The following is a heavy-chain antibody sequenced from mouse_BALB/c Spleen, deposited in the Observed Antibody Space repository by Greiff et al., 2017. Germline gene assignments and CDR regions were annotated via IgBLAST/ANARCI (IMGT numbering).Heavy chain of an antibody. D-gene: IGHD3-3*01. CDR3: ARLGSDYFDY. CDR1: GFTFSSFG. Sequence: EVHLVESGGGLVQPGGSRKLSCAASGFTFSSFGMHWVRQAPEKGLEWVAYISSGSSTIYYADTVKGRFTISRDNPKNTLFLQMTSLRSEDTAMYYCARLGSDYFDYWGQGTTLTVSS. V-gene: IGHV5-17*02. CDR2: ISSGSSTI. J-gene: IGHJ2*01.